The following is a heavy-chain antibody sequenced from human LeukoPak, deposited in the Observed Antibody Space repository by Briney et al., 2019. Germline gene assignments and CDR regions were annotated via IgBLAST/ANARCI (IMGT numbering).Heavy chain of an antibody. Sequence: SETLSLTCTVSGGSMSSYYWSWIRQPPGKGLEWLGYFYHNGKTNYNPSLKSRVTISVDTSKNQFSLKLSSVTAADTAVYYCARDRGYCSGGSCYRWFDPWGQGTLVTVSS. CDR2: FYHNGKT. D-gene: IGHD2-15*01. J-gene: IGHJ5*02. CDR3: ARDRGYCSGGSCYRWFDP. V-gene: IGHV4-59*01. CDR1: GGSMSSYY.